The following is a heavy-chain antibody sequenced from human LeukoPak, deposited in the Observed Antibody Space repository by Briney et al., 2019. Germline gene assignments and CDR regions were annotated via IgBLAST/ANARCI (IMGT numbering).Heavy chain of an antibody. V-gene: IGHV3-23*01. D-gene: IGHD6-13*01. CDR1: GFTFSTYA. CDR3: AKDHDSSSLPFDY. J-gene: IGHJ4*02. CDR2: ISGSDDGT. Sequence: GGSLRLSCAASGFTFSTYAMSWVRQIPGKGLEWVSAISGSDDGTYYADSVKGRFTISRDNSRNTLYLQMNTLRAEDTAVYYCAKDHDSSSLPFDYWGQGTLVTVSS.